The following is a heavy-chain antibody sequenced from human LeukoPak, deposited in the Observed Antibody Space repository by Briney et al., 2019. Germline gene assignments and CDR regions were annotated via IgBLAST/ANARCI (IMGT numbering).Heavy chain of an antibody. CDR3: ARNGGGYRPFDY. CDR2: ISGSGGST. V-gene: IGHV3-23*01. J-gene: IGHJ4*02. CDR1: GFTFSSYA. Sequence: GGSLRLSSAASGFTFSSYAMSWVRQAPGKGLEWVSAISGSGGSTYYADSVKGRFTISRDNSKNTLYLQMNSLRAEDTAVYYCARNGGGYRPFDYWGQGTLVTVSS. D-gene: IGHD2-8*01.